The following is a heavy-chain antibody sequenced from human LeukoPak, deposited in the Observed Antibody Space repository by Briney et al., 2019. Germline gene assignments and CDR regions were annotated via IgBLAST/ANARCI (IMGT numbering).Heavy chain of an antibody. CDR3: ARLVWAAAGGGDFDY. D-gene: IGHD6-13*01. CDR1: GGSISSYY. J-gene: IGHJ4*02. V-gene: IGHV4-59*08. Sequence: SETLSPTCTVSGGSISSYYWSWIRQPPGKGLEWIGYIYYSGSTNYNPSLKSRVTISVDTSKNQFSLKLSSVTAADTAVYYCARLVWAAAGGGDFDYWGQGTLVTVSS. CDR2: IYYSGST.